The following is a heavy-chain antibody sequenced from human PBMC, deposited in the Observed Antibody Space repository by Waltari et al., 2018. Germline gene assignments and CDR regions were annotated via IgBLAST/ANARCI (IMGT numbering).Heavy chain of an antibody. V-gene: IGHV1-69*01. J-gene: IGHJ4*02. CDR1: GDVFENYA. Sequence: VQLVQSGAEVKKPGSSVRVSCKTSGDVFENYAISWVRQAPGKGLEWMGGIIPIFNNPNYAQRFEGTVTITADESTSTGYMELTGLTSEDTAIYYCARGSKFGDYGDLDYWGQGTLVTVSS. CDR3: ARGSKFGDYGDLDY. D-gene: IGHD4-17*01. CDR2: IIPIFNNP.